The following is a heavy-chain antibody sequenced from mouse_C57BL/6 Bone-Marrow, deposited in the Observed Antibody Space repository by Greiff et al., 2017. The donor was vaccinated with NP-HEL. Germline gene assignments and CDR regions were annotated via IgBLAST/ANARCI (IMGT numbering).Heavy chain of an antibody. D-gene: IGHD1-1*01. CDR2: INPNYGTT. CDR3: VYYGSSFHWYFDV. Sequence: VQLQQSGPELVKPGASVKISCKASGYSFTDYNMNWVKQSNGKSLEWIGVINPNYGTTSYNQKFKGKATLTVDQSSSTAYMQLNSLTSEDSAVYYCVYYGSSFHWYFDVWGTGTTVTVSS. CDR1: GYSFTDYN. J-gene: IGHJ1*03. V-gene: IGHV1-39*01.